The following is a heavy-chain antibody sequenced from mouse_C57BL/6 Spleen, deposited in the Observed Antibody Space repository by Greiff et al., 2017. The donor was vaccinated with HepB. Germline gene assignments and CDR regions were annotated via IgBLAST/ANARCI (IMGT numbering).Heavy chain of an antibody. D-gene: IGHD2-1*01. V-gene: IGHV5-9*01. CDR2: ISGGGGNT. CDR1: GFTFSSYT. Sequence: EVMLVESGGGLVKPGGSLKLSCAASGFTFSSYTMSWVRQTPEKRLEWVATISGGGGNTYYPDSVKGRFTISRDNAKNTLYLQMSSLRSEDTALYYCARHYGNPGWFAYWGQGTLVTVSA. CDR3: ARHYGNPGWFAY. J-gene: IGHJ3*01.